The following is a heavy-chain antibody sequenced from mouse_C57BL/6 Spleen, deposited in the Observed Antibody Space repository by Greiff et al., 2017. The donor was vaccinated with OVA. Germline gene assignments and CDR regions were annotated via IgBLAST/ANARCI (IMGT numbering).Heavy chain of an antibody. J-gene: IGHJ2*01. V-gene: IGHV1-53*01. D-gene: IGHD2-1*01. Sequence: AHGLEWIGNINPSNGGTNYNEKFKSKATLTVDKSSSTAYMQLSSLTSEDSAVYYCARGRGYGNYAGYWGQGTTLTVSS. CDR2: INPSNGGT. CDR3: ARGRGYGNYAGY.